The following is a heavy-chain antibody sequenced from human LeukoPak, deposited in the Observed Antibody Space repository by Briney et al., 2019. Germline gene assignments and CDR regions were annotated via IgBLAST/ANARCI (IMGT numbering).Heavy chain of an antibody. CDR3: ARAAKYYFGSGSYRPHYFDY. CDR1: GYSFTSYW. CDR2: IYPDDSDT. V-gene: IGHV5-51*01. J-gene: IGHJ4*02. D-gene: IGHD3-10*01. Sequence: GESLKISCKGSGYSFTSYWIGWVRQMPGKGLEWMGIIYPDDSDTRYSPSFQGQVTISADKSISTAYLQWSSLKASDTAMYYCARAAKYYFGSGSYRPHYFDYWGQGTLVTVSS.